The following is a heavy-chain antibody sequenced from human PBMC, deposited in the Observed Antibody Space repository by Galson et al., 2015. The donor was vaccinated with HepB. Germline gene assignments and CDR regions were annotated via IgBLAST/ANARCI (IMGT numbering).Heavy chain of an antibody. Sequence: SLRLSCAASGFTFGDYAMSWVRQAPGKGLEWVGFIRSKAYGGTTEYAASVKGRFTISRYDSKSIAYLQMYSLKAEDTAVYYCTKVGWRDAFDIWGQGTMVTVSS. V-gene: IGHV3-49*04. CDR3: TKVGWRDAFDI. D-gene: IGHD6-19*01. J-gene: IGHJ3*02. CDR2: IRSKAYGGTT. CDR1: GFTFGDYA.